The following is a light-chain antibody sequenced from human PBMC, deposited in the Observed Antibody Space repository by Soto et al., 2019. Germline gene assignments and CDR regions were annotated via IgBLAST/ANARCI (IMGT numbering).Light chain of an antibody. CDR2: GVS. CDR3: QQYDRSPRT. Sequence: IVLTQSPGTLSLSPGERATLSCRASQALQRSFLAWYQHKPGQSPRLLISGVSRRAAGVPDRFNGSGSGTDFTLTISRLEPQDSAVYFCQQYDRSPRTFGQGTK. V-gene: IGKV3-20*01. J-gene: IGKJ1*01. CDR1: QALQRSF.